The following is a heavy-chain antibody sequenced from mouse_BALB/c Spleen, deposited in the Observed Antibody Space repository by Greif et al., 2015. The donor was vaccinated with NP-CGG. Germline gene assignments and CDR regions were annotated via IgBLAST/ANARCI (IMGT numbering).Heavy chain of an antibody. CDR1: GYTFSSYW. Sequence: VQLQQSGAELMKPGASVKISCKATGYTFSSYWIEWVKQRPGHGLEWIGEILPGSGSTNYNEKFKGKATFTADTSSNTAYMQLSSLTSEDSAVYYCARGGGLFAYWGQGTLVTVSA. CDR2: ILPGSGST. CDR3: ARGGGLFAY. V-gene: IGHV1-9*01. J-gene: IGHJ3*01.